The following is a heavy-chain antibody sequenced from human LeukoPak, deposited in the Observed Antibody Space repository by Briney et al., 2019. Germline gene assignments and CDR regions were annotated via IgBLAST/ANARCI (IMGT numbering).Heavy chain of an antibody. CDR3: ASLGVFDY. CDR2: ISGGGGTT. J-gene: IGHJ4*02. Sequence: GGSLRLSCAASGLTFSSYAMNWVRQAPGKGLEWVSAISGGGGTTYYTDSVKGRFTISRDNAKNSLYLQMNSLRAEDTAVYYCASLGVFDYWGQGTLVTVSS. CDR1: GLTFSSYA. D-gene: IGHD3-16*01. V-gene: IGHV3-23*01.